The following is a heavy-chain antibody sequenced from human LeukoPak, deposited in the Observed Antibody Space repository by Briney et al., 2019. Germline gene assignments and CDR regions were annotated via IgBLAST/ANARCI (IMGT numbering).Heavy chain of an antibody. CDR2: IGSSSSYI. CDR3: AKGISGYDSPEYFQH. CDR1: GFTFSSYS. Sequence: TGGSLRLSCAASGFTFSSYSMNWVRQAPGKGLEWVSSIGSSSSYIYYADSVKGRFTISRDNAKNSLYLQMNSLRAEDTALYYCAKGISGYDSPEYFQHWGQGTLVTVSS. J-gene: IGHJ1*01. V-gene: IGHV3-21*04. D-gene: IGHD5-12*01.